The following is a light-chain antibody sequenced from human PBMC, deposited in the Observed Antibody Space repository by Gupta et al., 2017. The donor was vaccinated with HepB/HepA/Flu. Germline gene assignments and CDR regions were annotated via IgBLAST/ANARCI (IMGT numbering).Light chain of an antibody. V-gene: IGKV4-1*01. Sequence: DIVMTQSPDSLAVSLGERATINCKSSQSLLYNTNNRNYLAWYQQKSGQPPKLLIYWATTRESGVPDRFSGGGSGTDFTLTITNLQAEDVAIYYCQQYFSTPYTFGQGTKLEIK. CDR3: QQYFSTPYT. CDR1: QSLLYNTNNRNY. CDR2: WAT. J-gene: IGKJ2*01.